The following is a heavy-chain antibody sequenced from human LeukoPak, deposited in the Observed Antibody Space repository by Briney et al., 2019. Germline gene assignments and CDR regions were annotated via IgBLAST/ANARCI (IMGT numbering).Heavy chain of an antibody. J-gene: IGHJ6*02. D-gene: IGHD2-2*02. CDR1: GYTLTELS. Sequence: RASVKVSCKVSGYTLTELSTHWVRQAPGKGLKWMGGFDPEDGETIYAQKFQGRVTMTEDTSTDTAYMELSSLRSEDTAVYYCATLAIVVVPAAIRGNGMDVWGQGTTVTVSS. CDR2: FDPEDGET. V-gene: IGHV1-24*01. CDR3: ATLAIVVVPAAIRGNGMDV.